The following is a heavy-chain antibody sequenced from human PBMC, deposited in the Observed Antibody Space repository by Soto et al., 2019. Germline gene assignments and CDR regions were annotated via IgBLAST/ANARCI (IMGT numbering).Heavy chain of an antibody. J-gene: IGHJ2*01. D-gene: IGHD3-22*01. CDR2: ISSSSSYI. CDR1: GFTFSSYS. V-gene: IGHV3-21*01. CDR3: ARASLAHYYDSSGPSGWYFDL. Sequence: GGSLRLSCAASGFTFSSYSMNWVRQAPGKGLEWVSSISSSSSYIYYADSVKGRFTISRDNAKNSLYLQMNSLRAEDTAVYYCARASLAHYYDSSGPSGWYFDLWGRGTLVTVSS.